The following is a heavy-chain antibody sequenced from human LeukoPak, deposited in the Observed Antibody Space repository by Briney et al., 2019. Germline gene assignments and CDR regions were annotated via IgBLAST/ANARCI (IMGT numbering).Heavy chain of an antibody. J-gene: IGHJ4*02. V-gene: IGHV3-30-3*01. CDR3: ARGPGLAMGKGYFDY. CDR1: GFTVSSKY. Sequence: PGGSLRLSCAASGFTVSSKYMSWVRQAPGKGLEWVAATSHDEGNKYYADSVKGRFTISRDNSRNTLYLEVNSLRTDDTAVYYCARGPGLAMGKGYFDYCGQGTLVTVSS. CDR2: TSHDEGNK. D-gene: IGHD5-18*01.